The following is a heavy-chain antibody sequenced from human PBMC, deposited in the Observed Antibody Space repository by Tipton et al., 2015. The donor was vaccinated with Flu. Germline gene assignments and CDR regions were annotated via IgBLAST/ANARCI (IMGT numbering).Heavy chain of an antibody. CDR2: IRYDGSNT. J-gene: IGHJ2*01. V-gene: IGHV3-30*02. Sequence: SLRLSCTASGFTFSTYGMHWVRQAPGKGLEWVSFIRYDGSNTYYADSVNGRFTISRDNSKNTLYLQMNSLRADDTAVYYCATLPYSSSRYFDFWGRGTLVTVSS. D-gene: IGHD6-13*01. CDR3: ATLPYSSSRYFDF. CDR1: GFTFSTYG.